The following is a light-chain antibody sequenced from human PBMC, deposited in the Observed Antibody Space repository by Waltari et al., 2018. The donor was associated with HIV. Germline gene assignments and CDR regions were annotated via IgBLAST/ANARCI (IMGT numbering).Light chain of an antibody. Sequence: EIVLTQSPAPLSLSPGERVTLSCRVSQSVGYYLAWYQQNPGQAPRLLIYDTSIRATGSPARFSGSGSGTDFTRTISSLESEDFAVYYCQERSNWPPLTFGGGTKVESK. CDR2: DTS. J-gene: IGKJ4*01. CDR1: QSVGYY. CDR3: QERSNWPPLT. V-gene: IGKV3-11*01.